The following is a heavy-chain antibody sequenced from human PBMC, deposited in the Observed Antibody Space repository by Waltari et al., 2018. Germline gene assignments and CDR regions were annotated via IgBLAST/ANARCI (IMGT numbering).Heavy chain of an antibody. CDR2: INHSGST. D-gene: IGHD6-13*01. V-gene: IGHV4-34*01. CDR3: ARVKRGGRTTKIAALYYYYYMDV. Sequence: QVPLQQWGAGLLKPSETLSLTCAVYGGSFSGYYWSWIRQPPGKGLELMGEINHSGSTNYNPSLKSRVNISVDTSKNQFSLKLSSVTAADTAVYYCARVKRGGRTTKIAALYYYYYMDVWGKGTTVTVSS. J-gene: IGHJ6*03. CDR1: GGSFSGYY.